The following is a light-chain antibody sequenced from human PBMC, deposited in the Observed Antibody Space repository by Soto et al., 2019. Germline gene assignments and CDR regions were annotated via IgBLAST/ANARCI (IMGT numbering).Light chain of an antibody. CDR2: AAS. J-gene: IGKJ3*01. V-gene: IGKV1-39*01. Sequence: DIQMTQFPSSLSASVGDRVTITCRASQTIDRYLNWYQQKPGKVPKLLIYAASNLQSGVPARFSGSGSGTDFTLTITSLQPEDFANYYCEQSYSALLFTFGPGTKVDI. CDR1: QTIDRY. CDR3: EQSYSALLFT.